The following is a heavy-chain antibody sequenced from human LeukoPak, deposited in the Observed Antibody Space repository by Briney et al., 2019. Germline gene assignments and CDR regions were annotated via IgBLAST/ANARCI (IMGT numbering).Heavy chain of an antibody. D-gene: IGHD5-18*01. CDR1: GFTFSSYD. J-gene: IGHJ4*02. CDR3: ARGLGYSYGYGIDY. CDR2: IWFDGSNK. Sequence: GGSLTLSCAASGFTFSSYDMHWVRPAPGKGLVWGPIIWFDGSNKYHADSVQCRLTISRDNSQSTLFLQMNNVRAEDTALYYCARGLGYSYGYGIDYWGQGTLVAVS. V-gene: IGHV3-33*01.